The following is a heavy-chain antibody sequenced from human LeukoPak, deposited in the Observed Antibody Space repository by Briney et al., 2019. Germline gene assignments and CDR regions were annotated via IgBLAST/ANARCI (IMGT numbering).Heavy chain of an antibody. CDR1: GFTFSDYY. V-gene: IGHV3-11*01. J-gene: IGHJ6*02. CDR3: AKYRSFDWLSPMDV. Sequence: GGSLRLSCAASGFTFSDYYMSWIRQAPGKGLEWVSYISSSGSTIYYADSVKGRFTISRDNAKNSLYLQMNSLRAEDTAVYYCAKYRSFDWLSPMDVWGQGTTVTVSS. D-gene: IGHD3-9*01. CDR2: ISSSGSTI.